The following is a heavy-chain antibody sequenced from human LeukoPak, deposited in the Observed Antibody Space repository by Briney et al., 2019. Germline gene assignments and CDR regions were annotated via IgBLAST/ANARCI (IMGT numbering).Heavy chain of an antibody. CDR1: GFTFSSYA. CDR3: AKGALYDILTGLDY. V-gene: IGHV3-30-3*01. J-gene: IGHJ4*02. CDR2: ISYDGSNK. Sequence: GGSLRLSCAASGFTFSSYAMHWVRQAPGKGLEWVAVISYDGSNKYYADSVKGRFTISRDNSKNTLYLQMNSLRAEDTAVYYCAKGALYDILTGLDYWGQGTLVTVSS. D-gene: IGHD3-9*01.